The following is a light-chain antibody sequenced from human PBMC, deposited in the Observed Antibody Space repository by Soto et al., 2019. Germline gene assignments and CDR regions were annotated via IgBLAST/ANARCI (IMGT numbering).Light chain of an antibody. J-gene: IGKJ2*01. V-gene: IGKV1-33*01. Sequence: DLQMTQSPSSLSASVGDRVTITCQASQDISNYLNGYQQKPGKAPKLLIYDASNLETGVPSRFSGSGSGTDFTFTISSLQPEDIATYYCQQYDNLPTFGQGTKLEIK. CDR3: QQYDNLPT. CDR1: QDISNY. CDR2: DAS.